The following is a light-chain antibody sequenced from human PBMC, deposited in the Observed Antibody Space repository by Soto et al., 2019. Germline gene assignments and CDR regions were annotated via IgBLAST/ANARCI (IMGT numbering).Light chain of an antibody. CDR2: GAS. J-gene: IGKJ3*01. CDR1: QSVSSSY. CDR3: QQYGSSPV. Sequence: EIVLTQSPGTLSLSPGERATLSCRASQSVSSSYLAWYQQKPGQAPRLLIYGASSRATGIPDRFSGSGSGTDFTLTISRLEPEDLAVYYCQQYGSSPVFGPGTKVDIK. V-gene: IGKV3-20*01.